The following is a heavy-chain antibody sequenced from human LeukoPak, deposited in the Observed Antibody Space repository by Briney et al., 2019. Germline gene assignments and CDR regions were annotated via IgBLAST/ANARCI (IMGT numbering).Heavy chain of an antibody. Sequence: GGSLRLSCAASGFTFRAYGMHWVRQAPGRGLEGVAVIEHGGSSKYYADSVKGRFIISRDDSQDTLFLQMNILRAEDTAVYYCAKGVSNSGWSLYFFDSWGQGTLVAVSS. D-gene: IGHD6-19*01. J-gene: IGHJ4*02. CDR1: GFTFRAYG. CDR2: IEHGGSSK. CDR3: AKGVSNSGWSLYFFDS. V-gene: IGHV3-33*05.